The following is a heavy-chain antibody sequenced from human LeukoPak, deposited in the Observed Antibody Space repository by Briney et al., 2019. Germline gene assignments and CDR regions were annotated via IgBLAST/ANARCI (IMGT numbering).Heavy chain of an antibody. CDR1: GGSISSGGYY. D-gene: IGHD3-10*01. CDR3: GRDWGGFGELFD. CDR2: IYYSGST. J-gene: IGHJ4*02. Sequence: PSQTLSLTCTVSGGSISSGGYYWSWIRQHPGKGLEWIGYIYYSGSTYYNPSLKSRVTISVDTSKNQFSLKLSSVTAADTAVYYWGRDWGGFGELFDWGQGTLVTVSS. V-gene: IGHV4-31*03.